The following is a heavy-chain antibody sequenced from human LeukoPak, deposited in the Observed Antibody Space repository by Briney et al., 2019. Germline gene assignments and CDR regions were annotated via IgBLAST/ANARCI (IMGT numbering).Heavy chain of an antibody. D-gene: IGHD3-10*01. CDR3: ARDLPSITMVRGVIIAGFDP. CDR2: IKQDGSEK. CDR1: GFTFSSYW. J-gene: IGHJ5*02. V-gene: IGHV3-7*01. Sequence: GGSLRLSCAASGFTFSSYWMSWVRQAPGKGLEWVANIKQDGSEKYYVDSVKGRFTISRDNAKNSLYLQMNSLRAEDTAVYYCARDLPSITMVRGVIIAGFDPWGQGTLVTVSS.